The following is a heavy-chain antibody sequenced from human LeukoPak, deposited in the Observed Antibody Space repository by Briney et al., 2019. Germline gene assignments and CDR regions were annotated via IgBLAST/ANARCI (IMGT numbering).Heavy chain of an antibody. D-gene: IGHD1-20*01. Sequence: KPGGSLRLSCAASGFTFSSYSMNWVRQAPGKGLEWVSSISSSSSYIYYADSVEGRFTISRDNAKNSLYLQMNSLRAEDTAVYYCARSITGTTVGDAFDIWGQGTMVTVSS. V-gene: IGHV3-21*01. J-gene: IGHJ3*02. CDR1: GFTFSSYS. CDR3: ARSITGTTVGDAFDI. CDR2: ISSSSSYI.